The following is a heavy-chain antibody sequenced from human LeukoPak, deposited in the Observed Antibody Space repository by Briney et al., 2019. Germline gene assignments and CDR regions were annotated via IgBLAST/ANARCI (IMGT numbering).Heavy chain of an antibody. CDR2: IRSKAYGGTT. Sequence: QPGRSLRISCTASGFTFGDYAVSWVCQAPGKGLEWVGFIRSKAYGGTTEYAASVKGRFTISRDDSKSIAYLQMNSLKTEDTAVYYCVRVVTRVIFDYWGQGTLVTVSS. CDR1: GFTFGDYA. D-gene: IGHD5-18*01. V-gene: IGHV3-49*04. J-gene: IGHJ4*02. CDR3: VRVVTRVIFDY.